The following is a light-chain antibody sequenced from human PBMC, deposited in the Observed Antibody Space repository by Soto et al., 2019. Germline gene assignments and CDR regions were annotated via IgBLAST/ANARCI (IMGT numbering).Light chain of an antibody. CDR2: GAS. J-gene: IGKJ1*01. CDR3: QQYGNSPRT. V-gene: IGKV3-20*01. Sequence: EVVLTQSPGTLSLSPGERATLSCRASQSVSSSYLAWYQQRPGQAPRLLIYGASSRATEIPDRFSGSGSGTDFTLTISRLEPEDFAVYYCQQYGNSPRTFGQGTKVDIK. CDR1: QSVSSSY.